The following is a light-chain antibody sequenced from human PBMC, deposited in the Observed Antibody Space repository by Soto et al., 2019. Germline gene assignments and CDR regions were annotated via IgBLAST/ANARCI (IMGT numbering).Light chain of an antibody. CDR3: QQYDNLPLT. CDR2: DAS. CDR1: QDLSNY. V-gene: IGKV1-33*01. J-gene: IGKJ4*01. Sequence: DIPMPQSPSSLSASVGDRVTITCQASQDLSNYLNWYQQKPGKAPKLLIYDASNLETGVPSRFSGSGSGTDFTFTISSLQPEDIATYYCQQYDNLPLTFGVGTKVEIK.